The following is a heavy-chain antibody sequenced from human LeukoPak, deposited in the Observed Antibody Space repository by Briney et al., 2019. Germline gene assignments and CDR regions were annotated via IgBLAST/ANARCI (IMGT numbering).Heavy chain of an antibody. D-gene: IGHD3-10*01. Sequence: PGGSLRLSCAASGFTFTTYAMSWVRQAPGKGLEWVSAISGGGDSTYYADSVKGRFTISRDNSKKTLYLQMGSLRAEDTAVYYCAKREYFYGSGSYSSYMDVWGKGAAVTVSS. CDR2: ISGGGDST. CDR1: GFTFTTYA. V-gene: IGHV3-23*01. CDR3: AKREYFYGSGSYSSYMDV. J-gene: IGHJ6*03.